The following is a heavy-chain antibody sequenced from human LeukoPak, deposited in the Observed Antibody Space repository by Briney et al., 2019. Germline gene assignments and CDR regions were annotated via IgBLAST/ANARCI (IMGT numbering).Heavy chain of an antibody. Sequence: PGRSLRLSCAASGFTFSSYGMHWVRQAPGKGLEWVAVISYDGSNKYYADSVKGRFTISRDNSKNTLYLQMNSLRAEDTAVYYCAKDLTVTTFAHYYYYGMDVWGKGTTVTVSS. CDR1: GFTFSSYG. J-gene: IGHJ6*04. D-gene: IGHD4-17*01. CDR2: ISYDGSNK. V-gene: IGHV3-30*18. CDR3: AKDLTVTTFAHYYYYGMDV.